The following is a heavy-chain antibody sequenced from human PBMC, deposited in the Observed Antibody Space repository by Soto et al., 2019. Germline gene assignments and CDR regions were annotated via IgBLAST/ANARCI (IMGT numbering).Heavy chain of an antibody. CDR2: IYPGDSDT. V-gene: IGHV5-51*01. CDR1: GYSFTSYW. D-gene: IGHD3-10*01. J-gene: IGHJ5*02. CDR3: ARLVRGVIYNNWFDP. Sequence: GESLKISCKGSGYSFTSYWIGWVRQMPGKGLEWMGIIYPGDSDTRYSPSFQGQVTISADKSISTAYLQWSSLKASDTAMYYCARLVRGVIYNNWFDPWGQGTLVTVSS.